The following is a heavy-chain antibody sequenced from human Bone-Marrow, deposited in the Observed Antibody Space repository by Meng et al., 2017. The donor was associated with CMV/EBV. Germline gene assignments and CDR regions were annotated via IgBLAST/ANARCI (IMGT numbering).Heavy chain of an antibody. CDR2: IWYHGSNK. Sequence: GESLKISCAASGFTFSSYGMHWVRQAPGKGLEWVAVIWYHGSNKYYADSVKGRFTISRDNAKNSLYLQMNSLRAEDTAVDYCARDRLRTPYQLLLYYYGMDVWGQGTTVTVYS. J-gene: IGHJ6*02. D-gene: IGHD2-2*01. V-gene: IGHV3-33*01. CDR1: GFTFSSYG. CDR3: ARDRLRTPYQLLLYYYGMDV.